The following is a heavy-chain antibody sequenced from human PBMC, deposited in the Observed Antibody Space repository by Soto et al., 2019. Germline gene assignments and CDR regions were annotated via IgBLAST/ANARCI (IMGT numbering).Heavy chain of an antibody. V-gene: IGHV1-69*01. CDR1: GGTFSSYA. CDR2: IIPIFGTA. CDR3: VRDWLLYCSRTSCYKSYHGTDV. Sequence: QVQLVQSGAEVKKPGSSVKVSCKASGGTFSSYAISWVRQAPGQGLEWMGGIIPIFGTANYAQKFQDRVKIIEDEYTSIAYMELSSLSSEVSAVYYCVRDWLLYCSRTSCYKSYHGTDVGGQGTTVTVSS. J-gene: IGHJ6*02. D-gene: IGHD2-2*02.